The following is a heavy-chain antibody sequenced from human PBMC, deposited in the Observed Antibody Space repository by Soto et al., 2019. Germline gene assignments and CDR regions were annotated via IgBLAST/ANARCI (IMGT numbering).Heavy chain of an antibody. Sequence: ETLSLTCTVSGGSIRGSSYYWGWIRQPPGKGLEWIASIYYTGSVFYNPSLKGRVTISVDTSKNQFSLNLNSVTAADTAIYYCATHPGSRSSSSWGQGTLVTVSS. CDR3: ATHPGSRSSSS. CDR2: IYYTGSV. D-gene: IGHD6-6*01. CDR1: GGSIRGSSYY. J-gene: IGHJ5*02. V-gene: IGHV4-39*01.